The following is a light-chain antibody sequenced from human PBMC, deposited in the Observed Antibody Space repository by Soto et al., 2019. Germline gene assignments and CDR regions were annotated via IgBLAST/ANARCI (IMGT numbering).Light chain of an antibody. J-gene: IGKJ4*01. CDR1: QSVSSN. CDR2: GAS. V-gene: IGKV3-15*01. Sequence: EIVMTQSPATLSVSPGERATLSCRASQSVSSNLAWYQQKPGQAPRLLIYGASTRATGIPARFSGSGSGTEFTLSISSLQSEDVAVYYCQQYINWPPLTFGGGTKVEIK. CDR3: QQYINWPPLT.